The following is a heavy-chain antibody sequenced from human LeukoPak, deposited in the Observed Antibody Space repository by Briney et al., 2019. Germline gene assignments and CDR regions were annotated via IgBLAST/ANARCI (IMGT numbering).Heavy chain of an antibody. Sequence: PGGSLRLSCAASGFTFSSYAMSWVRQAPGKGLEWVSAISGSGGSTYYADSVKGRFTISRDNSKNTLCLQMNSLRAEDTAVYYCAKDSRNDRANNWFDPWGQGTLVTVSS. CDR3: AKDSRNDRANNWFDP. V-gene: IGHV3-23*01. CDR1: GFTFSSYA. CDR2: ISGSGGST. J-gene: IGHJ5*02. D-gene: IGHD1-1*01.